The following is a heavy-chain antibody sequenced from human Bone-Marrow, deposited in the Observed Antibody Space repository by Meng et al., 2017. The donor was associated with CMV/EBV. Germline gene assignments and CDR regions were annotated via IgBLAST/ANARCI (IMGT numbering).Heavy chain of an antibody. Sequence: SETLSLTCTVSGGSISSSGYYWGWIRQPPGKGLEWIGSIYYSGSTYYNPSLRSRVTISVDTSKNQFSLKLSSVTAADTAVYYCARARLGYCSSTSCYTYDYWGQGTLVTVSS. CDR2: IYYSGST. D-gene: IGHD2-2*02. CDR3: ARARLGYCSSTSCYTYDY. J-gene: IGHJ4*02. CDR1: GGSISSSGYY. V-gene: IGHV4-39*07.